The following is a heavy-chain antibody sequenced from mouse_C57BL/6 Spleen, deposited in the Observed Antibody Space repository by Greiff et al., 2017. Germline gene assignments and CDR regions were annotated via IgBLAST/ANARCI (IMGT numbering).Heavy chain of an antibody. CDR1: GYTFTSYW. CDR2: IHPNTGST. D-gene: IGHD1-1*01. CDR3: ARWAEYYPFAY. Sequence: VQLQQPGAELVKPGASVKLSCKASGYTFTSYWMHWVKQRPGQGLEWIGMIHPNTGSTNYNEKFKSKATLTVDKSSSTAYMQLSSLTSDDSAVYYCARWAEYYPFAYWGQGTLVTVSA. V-gene: IGHV1-64*01. J-gene: IGHJ3*01.